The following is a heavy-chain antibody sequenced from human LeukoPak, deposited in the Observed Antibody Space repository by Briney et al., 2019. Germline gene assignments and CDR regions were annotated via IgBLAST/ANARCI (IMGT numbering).Heavy chain of an antibody. J-gene: IGHJ4*02. D-gene: IGHD6-19*01. Sequence: SETLSLTCAVYGGSFSGYYWSWIRQPPGKGLEWIGEMNHSGSTNYNPSLKSRFTISVDTSKNQFSLNLSSVTAADTAVYYCARVPGYSSGWAQFDYWGQGTLVTVSS. CDR2: MNHSGST. V-gene: IGHV4-34*01. CDR3: ARVPGYSSGWAQFDY. CDR1: GGSFSGYY.